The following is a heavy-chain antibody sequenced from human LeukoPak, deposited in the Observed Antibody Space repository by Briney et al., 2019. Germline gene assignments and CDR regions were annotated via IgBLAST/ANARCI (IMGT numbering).Heavy chain of an antibody. CDR2: IYSGGST. Sequence: PSETLSLTCRVSGDSISSGDYYWNWIRQPAGKGLEWIGRIYSGGSTNYNPSLQSRVTISIENPKNQFFLRLDSVTAADTAVYYCAGADSGSWFDPWGLGILVTVSS. D-gene: IGHD3-10*01. J-gene: IGHJ5*02. CDR1: GDSISSGDYY. CDR3: AGADSGSWFDP. V-gene: IGHV4-61*02.